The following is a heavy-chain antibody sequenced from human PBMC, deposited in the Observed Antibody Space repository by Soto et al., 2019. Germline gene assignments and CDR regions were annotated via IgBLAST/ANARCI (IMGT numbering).Heavy chain of an antibody. J-gene: IGHJ4*02. CDR2: IYHSGSA. D-gene: IGHD2-2*01. V-gene: IGHV4-59*08. CDR1: GGSTSGHY. CDR3: ARQRALPAASSDY. Sequence: QVQLQESGPGLVKPSETLSLTCTVSGGSTSGHYWSWFRQPPGKGLEWIGYIYHSGSANYNPSLKSRVTISIDTSKNQFSLRLSSVTAADTAMYYCARQRALPAASSDYWGQGTLVTVSS.